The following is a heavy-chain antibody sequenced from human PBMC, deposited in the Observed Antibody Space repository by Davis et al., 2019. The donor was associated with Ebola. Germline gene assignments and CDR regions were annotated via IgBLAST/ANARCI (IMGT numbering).Heavy chain of an antibody. CDR2: IYSGGST. Sequence: GGSLRLSCAASGFTVSSNYMSWVRQAPGKGLEWVSVIYSGGSTYYADSVKGRFTITRDNSKNTLYLQMNRLRTEDTAVYYCARGEVRFWEWLTWWFEPWGQGTLVTVSS. CDR3: ARGEVRFWEWLTWWFEP. V-gene: IGHV3-53*01. CDR1: GFTVSSNY. J-gene: IGHJ5*02. D-gene: IGHD3-3*01.